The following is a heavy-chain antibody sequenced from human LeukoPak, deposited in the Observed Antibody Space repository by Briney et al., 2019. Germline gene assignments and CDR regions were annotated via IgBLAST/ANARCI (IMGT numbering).Heavy chain of an antibody. Sequence: SETLSLTCTVSGGSISSSSSYCGWIRQPPGKWLEWIGSIYYSGRTYYTPSLKSRVTISVDTSKNQFSLKLSSVTAEDTAVYYCARQLIPSNFDYWGQGTLVTVSS. J-gene: IGHJ4*02. D-gene: IGHD6-6*01. CDR1: GGSISSSSSY. V-gene: IGHV4-39*01. CDR3: ARQLIPSNFDY. CDR2: IYYSGRT.